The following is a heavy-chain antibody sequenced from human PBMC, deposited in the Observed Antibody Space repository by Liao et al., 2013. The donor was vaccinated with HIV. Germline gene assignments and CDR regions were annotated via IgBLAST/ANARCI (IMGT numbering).Heavy chain of an antibody. D-gene: IGHD3-3*01. CDR2: IFTSGST. CDR1: GVSMSSYY. Sequence: QVQMRESGPGLVKPSETLSLTCSVSGVSMSSYYWNWIRQPAGKGLEWIGRIFTSGSTDYNPSLKSRVTLSVDTSKNQFSLKLSSVTAADTAVYYCARAGGYYDFWSGSRTHGTFHIWGQGTMVTVSS. J-gene: IGHJ3*02. CDR3: ARAGGYYDFWSGSRTHGTFHI. V-gene: IGHV4-4*07.